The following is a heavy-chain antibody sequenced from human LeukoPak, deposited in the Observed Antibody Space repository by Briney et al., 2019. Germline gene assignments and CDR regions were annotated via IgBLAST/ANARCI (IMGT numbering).Heavy chain of an antibody. CDR1: GFTFSDYY. Sequence: GGSLRLSCAASGFTFSDYYMSWIRQAPGTGLEWVSYISSSGSTIYYADSVKGRFTISRDNAKNSLYLQMNSLRAEDTAVYYCARTRYYYDPFDYWGQGTLVTVSS. J-gene: IGHJ4*02. CDR3: ARTRYYYDPFDY. D-gene: IGHD3-22*01. CDR2: ISSSGSTI. V-gene: IGHV3-11*01.